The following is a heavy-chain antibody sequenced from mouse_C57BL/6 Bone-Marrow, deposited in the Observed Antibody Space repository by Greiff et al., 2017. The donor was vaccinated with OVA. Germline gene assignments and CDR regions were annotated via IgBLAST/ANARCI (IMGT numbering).Heavy chain of an antibody. CDR3: ARTCSNYWYFDV. V-gene: IGHV3-8*01. Sequence: EVMLVESGPGLAKPSQTLSLTCSVTGYSITSDYWTWIRKFPGNKLEYMGYISYSGSTYYNPSLKSRISITRDTSKNQYYLQMNSVTTEDTATYYCARTCSNYWYFDVWGTGTTVTVSS. CDR2: ISYSGST. CDR1: GYSITSDY. J-gene: IGHJ1*03. D-gene: IGHD1-1*01.